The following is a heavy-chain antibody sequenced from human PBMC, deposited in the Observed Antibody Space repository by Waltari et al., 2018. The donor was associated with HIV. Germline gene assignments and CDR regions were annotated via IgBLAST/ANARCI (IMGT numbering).Heavy chain of an antibody. J-gene: IGHJ5*01. CDR1: GASISSYY. CDR3: ARERGYRGNWIDY. V-gene: IGHV4-4*07. D-gene: IGHD3-10*01. Sequence: QVQLQESGPGLVKPSETLSLTCTVSGASISSYYWAWIRQPAGKGLEWIGRIYTSANTNYNPSLKSRVTLSVDTSKNQFSLSLRSVTAADTAVYFCARERGYRGNWIDYWGQGTLVTVSS. CDR2: IYTSANT.